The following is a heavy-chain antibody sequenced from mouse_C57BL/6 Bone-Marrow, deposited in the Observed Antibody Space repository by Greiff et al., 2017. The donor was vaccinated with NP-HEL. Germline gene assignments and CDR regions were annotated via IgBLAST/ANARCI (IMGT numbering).Heavy chain of an antibody. CDR1: GYNFTSYW. Sequence: VQRVESGAELAKPGASVKLSCKASGYNFTSYWMHWVKQRPGQGLEWIGYINPSSGYTKYNQKFKDKATLTADKYSSTAYMQLSSLTYEDSAVYYCARWYDHAYWGQGTLVTVSA. CDR3: ARWYDHAY. D-gene: IGHD2-14*01. V-gene: IGHV1-7*01. J-gene: IGHJ3*01. CDR2: INPSSGYT.